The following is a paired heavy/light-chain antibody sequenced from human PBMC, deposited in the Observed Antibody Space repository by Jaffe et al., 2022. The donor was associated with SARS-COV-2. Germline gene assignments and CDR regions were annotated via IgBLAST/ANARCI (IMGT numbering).Heavy chain of an antibody. Sequence: EVLLVQSGAEVKKPGESLKISCKGLGYSFTSYWIGWVRQMPGKGLEWMGIIYPGDSDTRYSPSFQGQVSISVDNSISTAYLKWNSLKASDTAMYYCTRHAYCSGGSCYLRSENWSDPWGQGTLVTVSS. CDR3: TRHAYCSGGSCYLRSENWSDP. D-gene: IGHD2-15*01. J-gene: IGHJ5*02. CDR1: GYSFTSYW. CDR2: IYPGDSDT. V-gene: IGHV5-51*01.
Light chain of an antibody. CDR1: QSLLQSNGYNY. CDR3: MQALQTLPT. V-gene: IGKV2-28*01. CDR2: LGS. Sequence: DIVMTQSPLSLPVTPGEPASISCRSSQSLLQSNGYNYLDWYLQKPGQSPHLLIYLGSNRASGVPDRFSGSGSGTDFTLKISRVEAEDIGVYYCMQALQTLPTFGQGTRVEIK. J-gene: IGKJ1*01.